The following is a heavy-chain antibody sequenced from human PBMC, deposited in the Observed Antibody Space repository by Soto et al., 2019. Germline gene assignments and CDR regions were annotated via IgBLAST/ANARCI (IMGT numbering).Heavy chain of an antibody. Sequence: QVHLVQSGAEVKKPGASVRISCKTSGYTFTSYYIHWIRQAPGQGLEWMGILNPSGGSATYAQKFQDRGSLTRDTTTDTVFLTLSSLQSDDTAVYFCARESLIEGARPFDYWGQGTLVTVSS. J-gene: IGHJ4*02. CDR1: GYTFTSYY. CDR3: ARESLIEGARPFDY. V-gene: IGHV1-46*01. CDR2: LNPSGGSA. D-gene: IGHD1-26*01.